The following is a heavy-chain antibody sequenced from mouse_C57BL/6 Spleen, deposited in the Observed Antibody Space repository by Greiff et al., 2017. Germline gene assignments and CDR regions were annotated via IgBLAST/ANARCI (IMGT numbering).Heavy chain of an antibody. CDR2: ISGGGGNT. J-gene: IGHJ1*03. V-gene: IGHV5-9*01. CDR3: ARQREVYFDV. CDR1: GFTFSSYT. Sequence: EVQLVESGGGLVKPGGSLKLSCAASGFTFSSYTMSWVRQTPEKRLEWVATISGGGGNTYYPDSVKGRFTISRDNAKNTLYLQMSSLRSEDTALYYCARQREVYFDVWGTGTTVTVSS.